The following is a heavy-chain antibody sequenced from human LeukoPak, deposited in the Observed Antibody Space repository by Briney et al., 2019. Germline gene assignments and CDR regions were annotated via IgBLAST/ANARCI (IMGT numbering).Heavy chain of an antibody. J-gene: IGHJ3*02. V-gene: IGHV3-66*01. CDR3: ARVKRLLPNDAFDM. CDR2: IYSDGRI. D-gene: IGHD3-22*01. Sequence: GGPLRLSCAASGFTVSRNYMNWVRQALGKGLEWVSIIYSDGRIYYADSVKGRFTISRDNSKNTVHLQMNSLRADDTAVYYCARVKRLLPNDAFDMWGQGTMVTVSS. CDR1: GFTVSRNY.